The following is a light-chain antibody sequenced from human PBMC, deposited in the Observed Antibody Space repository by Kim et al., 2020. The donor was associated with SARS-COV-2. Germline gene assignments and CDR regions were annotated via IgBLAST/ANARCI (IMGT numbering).Light chain of an antibody. V-gene: IGLV1-36*01. Sequence: QSVLTQPPSVSGAPRQRVTISCSGRSSNIGKNDVNWYQQFPGKAPRLLIYYDDLLPSGVSDRFSGSRSGTSASLVISGLQSEDEADYYCAAWDASLNGLVFGGGTKLTVL. CDR2: YDD. CDR3: AAWDASLNGLV. CDR1: SSNIGKND. J-gene: IGLJ2*01.